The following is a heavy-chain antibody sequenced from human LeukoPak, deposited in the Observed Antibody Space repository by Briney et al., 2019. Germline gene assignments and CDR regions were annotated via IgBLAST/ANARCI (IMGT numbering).Heavy chain of an antibody. CDR3: ARDLAVAGRGR. Sequence: GGSLRLSCAASGFTFSSYRMNWVRQAPGKGLEWVSSISSSSNYIYYADSVKGRLTISRDNAKNSLYLQMNSLRAEDTAVYYCARDLAVAGRGRWGQGTLVTVSS. J-gene: IGHJ4*02. CDR2: ISSSSNYI. CDR1: GFTFSSYR. D-gene: IGHD6-19*01. V-gene: IGHV3-21*01.